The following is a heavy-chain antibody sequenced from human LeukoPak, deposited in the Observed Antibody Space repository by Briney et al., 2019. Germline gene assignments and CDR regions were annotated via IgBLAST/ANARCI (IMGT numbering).Heavy chain of an antibody. D-gene: IGHD4-17*01. CDR3: ARQNGDYYFDY. Sequence: PSETLSLTCTVSGGSISSGDYYWSWIRQLPGKGLEWIGYIYYSGSTYYNPSLKSRVTISVDTSKNQFSLKLSSVTAADTAVYYCARQNGDYYFDYWGQGTLVTVSS. CDR2: IYYSGST. V-gene: IGHV4-30-4*01. CDR1: GGSISSGDYY. J-gene: IGHJ4*02.